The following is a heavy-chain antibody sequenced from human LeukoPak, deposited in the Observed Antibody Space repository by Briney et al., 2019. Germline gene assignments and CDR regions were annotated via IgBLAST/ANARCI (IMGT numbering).Heavy chain of an antibody. CDR3: AAGLRGPTVTGKYYYYGMDV. J-gene: IGHJ6*02. D-gene: IGHD4-11*01. CDR2: IIPIFGTA. CDR1: GGTFSSYA. V-gene: IGHV1-69*13. Sequence: SVKVSCKASGGTFSSYAISWVRQAPGQGLEWMGGIIPIFGTANYAQKFQGRVTITADESTSTAYMELSSLRSEDTAVYYCAAGLRGPTVTGKYYYYGMDVWGQGTTVTVSS.